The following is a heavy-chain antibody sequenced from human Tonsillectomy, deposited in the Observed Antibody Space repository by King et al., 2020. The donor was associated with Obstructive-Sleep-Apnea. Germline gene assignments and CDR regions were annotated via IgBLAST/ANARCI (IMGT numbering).Heavy chain of an antibody. V-gene: IGHV4-59*01. CDR3: ARVRQWELLGAYYFDY. D-gene: IGHD1-26*01. Sequence: VQLQESGPGLVKPSETLSLTCTVSGGSISSYYWSWIRQPPGKGLEWIGYIYYSGSTNYNPSLKSRVTISVDTSKNQFSLKLSSVTAADTAVYYCARVRQWELLGAYYFDYWGQGTLVTVSS. CDR1: GGSISSYY. CDR2: IYYSGST. J-gene: IGHJ4*02.